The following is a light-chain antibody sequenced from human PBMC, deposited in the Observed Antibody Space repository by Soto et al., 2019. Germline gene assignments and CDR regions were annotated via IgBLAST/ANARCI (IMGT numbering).Light chain of an antibody. CDR1: QSVSSSY. Sequence: EIVLTQSPGPLSLSPGKRATLSCRASQSVSSSYLAWYQQKPGQAPRRLIYAASSRATGIPDRFSGSGSGTDFTLTISRLEPEDFAVYYCQQYGSSPPYTFGQGTKLEIK. J-gene: IGKJ2*01. CDR2: AAS. CDR3: QQYGSSPPYT. V-gene: IGKV3-20*01.